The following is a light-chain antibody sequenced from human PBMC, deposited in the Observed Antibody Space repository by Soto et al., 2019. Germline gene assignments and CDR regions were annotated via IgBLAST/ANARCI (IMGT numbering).Light chain of an antibody. CDR2: AAS. CDR3: QQSYSTPNT. Sequence: DIQMTQSPSSLSASVGDRVTITCRAGQSISSYLNWYQQKPGKAPKLLIYAASSLQSGVPSRFSGSRSGTDFTLTISSLQPEDFATYYCQQSYSTPNTFGQGTKLEIK. CDR1: QSISSY. V-gene: IGKV1-39*01. J-gene: IGKJ2*01.